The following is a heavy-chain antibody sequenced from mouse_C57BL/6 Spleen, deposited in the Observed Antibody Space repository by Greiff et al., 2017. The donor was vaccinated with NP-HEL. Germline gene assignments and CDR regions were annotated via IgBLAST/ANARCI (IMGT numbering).Heavy chain of an antibody. V-gene: IGHV1-82*01. CDR3: AKGDGYYFAY. CDR2: IYPGDGDT. CDR1: GYAFSSSW. J-gene: IGHJ3*01. Sequence: QVTLKESGPELVKPGASVKISCKASGYAFSSSWMNWVKQRPGKGLEWIGRIYPGDGDTNYNGKFKGKATLTADKSSSTAYMQLSSLTSEDSAVYFCAKGDGYYFAYWGQGTLVTVSA. D-gene: IGHD2-3*01.